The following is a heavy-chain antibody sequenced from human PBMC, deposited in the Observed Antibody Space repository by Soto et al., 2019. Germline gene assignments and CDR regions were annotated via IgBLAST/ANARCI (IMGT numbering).Heavy chain of an antibody. V-gene: IGHV3-30*18. CDR2: ISYDGSNK. J-gene: IGHJ4*02. CDR1: GFTFSSYG. Sequence: LRLSCAASGFTFSSYGMHWVRQAPGKGLEWVAVISYDGSNKYYADSVKGRFTISRDNSKNTLYLQMNSLRAEDTAVYYCAKATYYYGSGSYYTIDYWGQGTLVTVSS. D-gene: IGHD3-10*01. CDR3: AKATYYYGSGSYYTIDY.